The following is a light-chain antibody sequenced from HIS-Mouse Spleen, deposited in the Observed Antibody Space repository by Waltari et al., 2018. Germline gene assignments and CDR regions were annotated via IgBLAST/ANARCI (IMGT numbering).Light chain of an antibody. Sequence: SYVLTQPPSVSVAPGKTARITCGGNNIGSKSVHWYQQKSGQAPVLVIYEDSKRPSGIPDRFSGSSSGTMATLTISGAQVEDEADYYCYSTDSSGNHRVFGGGTKLTVL. CDR1: NIGSKS. CDR2: EDS. CDR3: YSTDSSGNHRV. J-gene: IGLJ2*01. V-gene: IGLV3-10*01.